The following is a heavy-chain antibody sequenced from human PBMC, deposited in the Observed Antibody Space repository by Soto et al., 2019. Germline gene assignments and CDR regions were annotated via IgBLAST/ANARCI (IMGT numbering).Heavy chain of an antibody. CDR1: GGSISSGGYS. Sequence: SETLSLTSAVSGGSISSGGYSWSWIRQPPGKGLEWIGYIYHSGSTYYNPSLKSRVTISIDTSKNQLSLKLASVTAADTAVYYCARDGGSRWYFDYWGQGTLVTVSS. J-gene: IGHJ4*02. V-gene: IGHV4-30-2*01. CDR3: ARDGGSRWYFDY. D-gene: IGHD6-13*01. CDR2: IYHSGST.